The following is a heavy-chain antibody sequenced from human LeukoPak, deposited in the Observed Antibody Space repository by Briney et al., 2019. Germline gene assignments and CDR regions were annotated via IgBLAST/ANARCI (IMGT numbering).Heavy chain of an antibody. V-gene: IGHV3-21*01. CDR3: ARDLGRSGSYPYYFDY. D-gene: IGHD1-26*01. Sequence: GGSLRLSCAASGFTFSSYSMNWVRQAPGKGLEWVSSISSSSSYIYYADSVKGRFTISRDNAKNSLYLQMNSLRAEDTAVYYCARDLGRSGSYPYYFDYWGQGTLVTVSS. CDR1: GFTFSSYS. CDR2: ISSSSSYI. J-gene: IGHJ4*02.